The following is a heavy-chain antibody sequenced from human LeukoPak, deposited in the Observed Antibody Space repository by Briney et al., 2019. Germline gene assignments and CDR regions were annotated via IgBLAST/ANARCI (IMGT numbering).Heavy chain of an antibody. D-gene: IGHD5-12*01. Sequence: GGSLRLSCAASGFTFSTYAMSWVRQAPGKGLEWVAATSGSGVNSYYADSVRGRFTISRDNSQNTLYLQMDSLRAEDTALYYCAKEYSGYDFDYWGQGTLVTVSS. V-gene: IGHV3-23*01. CDR1: GFTFSTYA. CDR2: TSGSGVNS. CDR3: AKEYSGYDFDY. J-gene: IGHJ4*02.